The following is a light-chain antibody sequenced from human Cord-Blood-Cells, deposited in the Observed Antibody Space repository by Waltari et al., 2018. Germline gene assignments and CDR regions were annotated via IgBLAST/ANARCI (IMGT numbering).Light chain of an antibody. Sequence: DIQLTQSPSSLSASVGDRVTITCRASQGISSYLTWYQQKPGKAPKLLIYAASTLQSGVPSRFSGSGSGTEFTLTISSLQPEDFATYYCQQLNSTPPTFGEGTKVEIK. CDR2: AAS. CDR3: QQLNSTPPT. V-gene: IGKV1-9*01. J-gene: IGKJ4*02. CDR1: QGISSY.